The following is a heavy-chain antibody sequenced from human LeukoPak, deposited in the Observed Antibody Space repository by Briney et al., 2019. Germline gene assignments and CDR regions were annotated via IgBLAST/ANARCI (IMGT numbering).Heavy chain of an antibody. V-gene: IGHV3-21*01. J-gene: IGHJ4*02. CDR1: GFTFSSYS. Sequence: PGGSLRLSCAASGFTFSSYSMNWVRQAPGKGLEWVSSISSSSSYIYYADSVKGRFTISRDNAKNSLYLQMNSLRAEDTAVYYCARAGATLSQTFVFPNDYWGQGTLVTVSS. D-gene: IGHD4/OR15-4a*01. CDR3: ARAGATLSQTFVFPNDY. CDR2: ISSSSSYI.